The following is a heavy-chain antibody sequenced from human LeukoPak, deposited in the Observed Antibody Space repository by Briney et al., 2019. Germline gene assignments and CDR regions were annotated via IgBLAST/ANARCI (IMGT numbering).Heavy chain of an antibody. CDR2: ISGSGGST. J-gene: IGHJ4*02. V-gene: IGHV3-23*01. Sequence: PGGSLRLSCAASGFTFSSYAMSWVRQAPGKGLEWVSAISGSGGSTYYADSVKGRFTISRDNSKNTLYLQMNSLRAEDTAVYYCAKLKRIAAAGPSSFDYWGQGTLVTVSS. CDR3: AKLKRIAAAGPSSFDY. CDR1: GFTFSSYA. D-gene: IGHD6-13*01.